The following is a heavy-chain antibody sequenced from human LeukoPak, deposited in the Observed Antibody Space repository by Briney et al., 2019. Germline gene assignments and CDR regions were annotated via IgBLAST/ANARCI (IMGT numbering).Heavy chain of an antibody. D-gene: IGHD1-14*01. Sequence: SETLSLTCTVSGGSISSYYWSWIRQPPGKGLEWIGYIYYSGSTNYNPSLKSRVTISVDTSKNQFPLKLSSVTAADTAVYYCAREDRGYFDLWGRGTLVTVSS. J-gene: IGHJ2*01. V-gene: IGHV4-59*01. CDR1: GGSISSYY. CDR3: AREDRGYFDL. CDR2: IYYSGST.